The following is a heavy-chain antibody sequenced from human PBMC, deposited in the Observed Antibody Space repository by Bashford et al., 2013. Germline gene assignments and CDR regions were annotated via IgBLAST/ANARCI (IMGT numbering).Heavy chain of an antibody. CDR2: ISYDGSNK. V-gene: IGHV3-30*04. J-gene: IGHJ4*02. Sequence: GGSLRLSCAASGFTFSSYAMHWVRQAPGKGLEWVAVISYDGSNKYYADSVKGRFTISRDNSKNTLYLQMNSLRAEDTAVYYCAKDRGVDYEIDYWGQGTLVTVSS. CDR1: GFTFSSYA. D-gene: IGHD4-17*01. CDR3: AKDRGVDYEIDY.